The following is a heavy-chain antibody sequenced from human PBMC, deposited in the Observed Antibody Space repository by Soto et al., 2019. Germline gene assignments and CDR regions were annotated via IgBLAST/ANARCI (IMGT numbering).Heavy chain of an antibody. CDR1: GFTFSSYA. CDR2: ITPNGGTT. V-gene: IGHV3-64D*06. J-gene: IGHJ6*02. CDR3: VKDMYLGYYYGMDV. Sequence: GGSLRLSCSASGFTFSSYAMHWVRQAPGKGLEYVSTITPNGGTTYYADSVKGRFTISRDNSKNTLYLQMSSLRTEDTAMYYCVKDMYLGYYYGMDVWGQGTTVTVSS. D-gene: IGHD2-8*01.